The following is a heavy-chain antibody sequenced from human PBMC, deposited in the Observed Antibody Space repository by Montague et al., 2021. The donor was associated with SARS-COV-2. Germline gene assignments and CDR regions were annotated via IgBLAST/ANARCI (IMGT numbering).Heavy chain of an antibody. CDR3: TREGYQVLWSDYYYYGMDV. Sequence: ETLSLTCAVYGGSFSGYYWSWIRQPPGKGLEWIGEINHSGSTNYXPSLKSRATISVDTSKNQFSLKLSSVTAADTAVYYCTREGYQVLWSDYYYYGMDVWGQGTTVTVSS. D-gene: IGHD2-2*01. CDR1: GGSFSGYY. V-gene: IGHV4-34*01. CDR2: INHSGST. J-gene: IGHJ6*02.